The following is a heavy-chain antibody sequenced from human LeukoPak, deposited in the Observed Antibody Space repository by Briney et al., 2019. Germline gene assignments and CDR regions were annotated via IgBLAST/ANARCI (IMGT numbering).Heavy chain of an antibody. CDR3: ARVQVVVIAATHFDY. V-gene: IGHV4-39*07. CDR2: IYYSGST. D-gene: IGHD2-15*01. Sequence: SETLSLTCTVSGGSISSSSYYWGWIRQPPGKGLEWIGSIYYSGSTYYNPSLKSRVTISVDTSKNQFSLKLSSVTAADTAVYYCARVQVVVIAATHFDYWGQGTLVTVSS. J-gene: IGHJ4*02. CDR1: GGSISSSSYY.